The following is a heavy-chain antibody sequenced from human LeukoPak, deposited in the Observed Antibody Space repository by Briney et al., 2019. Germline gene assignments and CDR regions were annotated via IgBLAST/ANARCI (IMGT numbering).Heavy chain of an antibody. D-gene: IGHD5-24*01. V-gene: IGHV1-69*05. CDR3: ATLERWPNPWDFQH. J-gene: IGHJ1*01. CDR1: GGPFSSYA. CDR2: IIPIVGTA. Sequence: SVKVSCRASGGPFSSYAISWVRQAPGQGLEWRGGIIPIVGTADETQKFQGRVTIATDEATSTAYMDLSSLRSEDTAVYYCATLERWPNPWDFQHWGQGTLVTVSS.